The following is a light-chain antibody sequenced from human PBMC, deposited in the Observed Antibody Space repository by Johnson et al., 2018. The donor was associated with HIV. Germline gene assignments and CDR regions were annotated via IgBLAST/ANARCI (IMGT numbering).Light chain of an antibody. CDR3: GTRDASLSPGGV. CDR2: ENN. Sequence: QSVLTQPPSVSAAPGQKVTISCSGSSSNIGNNYVSWYQQVPGTAPKLLIYENNKRPSGIPDRFSGSKSGTSATLGITGLQTGDEADDYCGTRDASLSPGGVFGTWTKVTVL. V-gene: IGLV1-51*02. CDR1: SSNIGNNY. J-gene: IGLJ1*01.